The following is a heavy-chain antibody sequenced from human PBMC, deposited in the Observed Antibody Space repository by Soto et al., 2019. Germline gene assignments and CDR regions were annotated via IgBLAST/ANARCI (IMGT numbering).Heavy chain of an antibody. CDR1: GFTFRNYD. CDR3: ARTDRDFYGLDV. J-gene: IGHJ6*02. Sequence: EVQLVESGGGLVQPGGSLRLSCEASGFTFRNYDMHWGRQGTGKGLEWVSGISAAGDPDYADSVEGRFTISRENAQNSFFLQMNSLRVGDTVVYYCARTDRDFYGLDVWDQGTTVIVSS. CDR2: ISAAGDP. V-gene: IGHV3-13*05.